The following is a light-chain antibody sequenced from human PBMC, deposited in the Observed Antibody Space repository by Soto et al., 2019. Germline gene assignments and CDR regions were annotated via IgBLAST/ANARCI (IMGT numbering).Light chain of an antibody. V-gene: IGLV2-14*01. CDR1: SSDVGGYNY. J-gene: IGLJ1*01. CDR2: DVS. CDR3: SSYTSSSFYV. Sequence: QSALTRPASVSGSPGQSITISCTGTSSDVGGYNYVSWYQQHPGKAPKLMIYDVSNRPSGVSNRFSGSKSGNTASLTISGLQAEDDADYYCSSYTSSSFYVFGIGTTLTVL.